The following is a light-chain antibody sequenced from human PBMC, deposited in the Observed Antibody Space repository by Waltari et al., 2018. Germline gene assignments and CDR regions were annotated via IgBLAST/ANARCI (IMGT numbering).Light chain of an antibody. CDR1: SSDVGAYNH. CDR2: EVN. J-gene: IGLJ3*02. CDR3: SAYAGNSNWV. Sequence: QSALTQPPSASGSPGQSVTISCTGTSSDVGAYNHVSWYRQHPGKAPKLMIYEVNKRPSGVPYRFSGSKSGNTASLTVSGLQAEDEADYYCSAYAGNSNWVFGGGTKLTVL. V-gene: IGLV2-8*01.